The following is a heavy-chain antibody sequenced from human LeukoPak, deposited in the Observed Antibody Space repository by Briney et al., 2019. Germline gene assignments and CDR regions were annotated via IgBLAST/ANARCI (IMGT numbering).Heavy chain of an antibody. CDR3: ATETNGRHYDY. CDR2: IGPTGSDR. Sequence: PGGSLRLSCTASGLTFSTSGFNWLRQAPVKGLEWVASIGPTGSDRYHADSIKGRFTISRDNANNFLYLQMNSLRAEDTAVYYCATETNGRHYDYWGQGTLLTVSS. J-gene: IGHJ4*02. D-gene: IGHD1-14*01. CDR1: GLTFSTSG. V-gene: IGHV3-21*06.